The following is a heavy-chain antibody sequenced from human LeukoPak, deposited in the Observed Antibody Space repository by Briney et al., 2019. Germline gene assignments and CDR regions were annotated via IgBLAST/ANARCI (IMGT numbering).Heavy chain of an antibody. CDR3: ARFGWDGDYGRWYYYYMDV. Sequence: SETLSLTCAVSGYSISSGYYWGWIRQPPGKGLEWIGSIYHSGSTYYNPSLKSRVTISVDTSKNQFSLKLSTVTAADTAVYYCARFGWDGDYGRWYYYYMDVWGKGTPLTVSS. D-gene: IGHD4-17*01. V-gene: IGHV4-38-2*01. CDR1: GYSISSGYY. J-gene: IGHJ6*03. CDR2: IYHSGST.